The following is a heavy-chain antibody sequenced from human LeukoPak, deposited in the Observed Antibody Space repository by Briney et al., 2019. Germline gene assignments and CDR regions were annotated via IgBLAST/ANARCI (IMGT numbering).Heavy chain of an antibody. J-gene: IGHJ4*02. Sequence: SVKVSCKASGGTFSSYAISWVRQAPGQGLGWMGRIIPILGIANYAQKFQGRVTITADKSTSTAYMELSSLRSEDTAVYYCARDVDTAMAFDYWGQGTLVIVSS. CDR1: GGTFSSYA. V-gene: IGHV1-69*04. D-gene: IGHD5-18*01. CDR2: IIPILGIA. CDR3: ARDVDTAMAFDY.